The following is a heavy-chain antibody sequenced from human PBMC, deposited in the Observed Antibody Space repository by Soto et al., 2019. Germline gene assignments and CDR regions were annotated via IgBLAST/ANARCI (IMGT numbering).Heavy chain of an antibody. J-gene: IGHJ5*01. V-gene: IGHV1-2*02. CDR1: GYTFTDYY. D-gene: IGHD3-10*01. Sequence: QVQLGQSGAEVKKPGASVRVSCKASGYTFTDYYMHWVRQATGQGLEWMAWINPNTGDTKYDQKFQGRVTVTRDTSKRILYIELSSLRSDDTAIYYCARKSLYGSGSSFDFWGQGTLVTVSS. CDR3: ARKSLYGSGSSFDF. CDR2: INPNTGDT.